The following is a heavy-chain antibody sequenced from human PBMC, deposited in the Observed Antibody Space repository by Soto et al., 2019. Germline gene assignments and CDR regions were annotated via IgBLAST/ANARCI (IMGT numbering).Heavy chain of an antibody. D-gene: IGHD6-13*01. CDR1: VFTFSSYS. V-gene: IGHV3-21*01. CDR2: ISSSSSYI. Sequence: PVGSLRLSCASSVFTFSSYSMNCVRHSPGKWLEWVSSISSSSSYIYYADSVKGRFTISRDNAKNSLYLQMNRLRAEDTAVYYCARGPSAAVALQAWYFDLWGRGTLV. CDR3: ARGPSAAVALQAWYFDL. J-gene: IGHJ2*01.